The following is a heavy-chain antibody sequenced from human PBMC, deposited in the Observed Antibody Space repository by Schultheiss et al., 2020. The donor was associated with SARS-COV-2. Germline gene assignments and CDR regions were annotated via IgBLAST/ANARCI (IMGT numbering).Heavy chain of an antibody. CDR2: ISSSGSTI. CDR3: ARGVWDIVVVGYYMDV. J-gene: IGHJ6*03. CDR1: GFTFSDYY. D-gene: IGHD2-2*01. V-gene: IGHV3-11*01. Sequence: GGSLRLSCAASGFTFSDYYMSWIRQAPGKGLEWVSYISSSGSTIYYADSVKGRFTISRDNAKNSLYLQMNSLRAEDTAVYYCARGVWDIVVVGYYMDVWGKGTTVTVSS.